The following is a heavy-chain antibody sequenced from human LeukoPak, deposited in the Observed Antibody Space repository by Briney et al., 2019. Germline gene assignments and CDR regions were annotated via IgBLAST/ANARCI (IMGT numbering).Heavy chain of an antibody. J-gene: IGHJ4*02. CDR2: ISSSSSYI. Sequence: GGSLRLSCAASEFTFSDSWMHWVRQAPGKGLEWVSSISSSSSYIYYADSVKGRFTISRDNSKNTLYLQMNSLRAEDTAIYYCAKDRGYYVDTGTINFWGQGTLVTVSS. D-gene: IGHD2-15*01. CDR3: AKDRGYYVDTGTINF. CDR1: EFTFSDSW. V-gene: IGHV3-21*04.